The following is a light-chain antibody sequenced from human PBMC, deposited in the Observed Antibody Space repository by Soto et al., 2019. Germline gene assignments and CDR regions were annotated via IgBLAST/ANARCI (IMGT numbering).Light chain of an antibody. CDR3: SSYTTSNTCV. Sequence: QAASVSGSPGQSITISCTGTSSDVGAYNYVSWYQQHPGEAPKLIIYEVTNRPSGISNRFSGSKSGNTASLTISGLQVEDEADFYCSSYTTSNTCVFGTGTKVTVL. CDR1: SSDVGAYNY. V-gene: IGLV2-14*01. CDR2: EVT. J-gene: IGLJ1*01.